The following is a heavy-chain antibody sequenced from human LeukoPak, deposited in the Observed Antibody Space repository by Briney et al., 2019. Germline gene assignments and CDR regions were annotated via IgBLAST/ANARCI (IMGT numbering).Heavy chain of an antibody. Sequence: GGSLRLSCSASGFTFSSYAMHWVRQAPGKGLEYVSAISSNGGSTYYADSVKGRFTISRDNSKNTLYLQMNSLRAEDTAVYYCAKDSGTVPAAIFDYWGQGTLVTVSS. V-gene: IGHV3-64*04. CDR2: ISSNGGST. J-gene: IGHJ4*02. CDR1: GFTFSSYA. CDR3: AKDSGTVPAAIFDY. D-gene: IGHD2-2*01.